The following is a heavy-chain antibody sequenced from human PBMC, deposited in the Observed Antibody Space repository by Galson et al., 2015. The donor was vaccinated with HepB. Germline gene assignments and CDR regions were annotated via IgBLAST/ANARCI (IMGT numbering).Heavy chain of an antibody. CDR2: IGTAGDT. J-gene: IGHJ3*02. Sequence: SLRLSCAASGFTFSSYDMHWVRQATGKGLEWVSAIGTAGDTYYPGSVKGRFTISRENAKNSLYLQMNSLRAGDTAVYYCARSPRDCSSTSCHAFDIWGQGTMVTVSS. CDR3: ARSPRDCSSTSCHAFDI. D-gene: IGHD2-2*01. CDR1: GFTFSSYD. V-gene: IGHV3-13*01.